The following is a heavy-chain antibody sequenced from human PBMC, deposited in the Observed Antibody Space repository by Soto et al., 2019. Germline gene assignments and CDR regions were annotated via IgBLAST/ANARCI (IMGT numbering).Heavy chain of an antibody. D-gene: IGHD3-10*01. J-gene: IGHJ4*02. CDR3: ASLGPWFGEPWRGQDFDF. Sequence: QVQLVQSGAEVRKPGASVKVSCKASGYSVTSYYIHWVRQAPGQGLEWMGIINPSGDTTTYAQRYQGRGTMTRDTSTNTIYMGLSSLRSEDTAVYFCASLGPWFGEPWRGQDFDFWGQGTLVTVSS. CDR1: GYSVTSYY. CDR2: INPSGDTT. V-gene: IGHV1-46*03.